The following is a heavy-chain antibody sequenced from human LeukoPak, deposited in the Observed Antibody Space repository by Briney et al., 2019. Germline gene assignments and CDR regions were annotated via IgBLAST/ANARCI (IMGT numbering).Heavy chain of an antibody. CDR3: ARGWNTTLRSGFDI. V-gene: IGHV3-74*01. CDR2: INNDGSIT. D-gene: IGHD1/OR15-1a*01. Sequence: GGSLRLSCAASEFTISRYWMHWVRQAPGKGLVWVSNINNDGSITTYADSVKGRFTISRDNVKNTVFLQMNSLGAEDTALYYCARGWNTTLRSGFDIWGLGTMVTVSS. J-gene: IGHJ3*02. CDR1: EFTISRYW.